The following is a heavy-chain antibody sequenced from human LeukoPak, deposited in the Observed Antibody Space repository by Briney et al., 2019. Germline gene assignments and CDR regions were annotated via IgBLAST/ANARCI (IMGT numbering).Heavy chain of an antibody. D-gene: IGHD3-16*01. Sequence: SETLSLTCTVSGGSISSYYWSWIRQPPGKGLEWIGYIYYSGSTNYNPSLKSRVTISVDTSKNQFSLKLSSVTAADTAVYYCARGGALSPYYYGMDVWGQGTTVTVSS. J-gene: IGHJ6*02. CDR3: ARGGALSPYYYGMDV. CDR1: GGSISSYY. V-gene: IGHV4-59*01. CDR2: IYYSGST.